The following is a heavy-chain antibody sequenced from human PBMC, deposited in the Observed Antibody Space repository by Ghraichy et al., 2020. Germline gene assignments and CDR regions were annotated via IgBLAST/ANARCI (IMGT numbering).Heavy chain of an antibody. CDR3: ARDQWLGGGDACDI. V-gene: IGHV1-18*01. D-gene: IGHD6-19*01. Sequence: ASVKVSCKASGYTFTSYGISWVRQAPGQGLEWMGWISAYNGNTNYAQNVQGRVTMTTDTSTSTAYMELRSLRSDDTAVYYCARDQWLGGGDACDIWGQGTMVTVSS. J-gene: IGHJ3*02. CDR2: ISAYNGNT. CDR1: GYTFTSYG.